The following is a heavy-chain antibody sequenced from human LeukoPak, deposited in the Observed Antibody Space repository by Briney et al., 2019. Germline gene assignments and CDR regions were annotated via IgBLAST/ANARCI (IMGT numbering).Heavy chain of an antibody. CDR1: GFTFSSYT. V-gene: IGHV3-23*01. J-gene: IGHJ4*02. Sequence: GGSLRLSCAASGFTFSSYTMSWVRQAPGKGLEWVSGISGSGDSTYYADSVKGRFTISRDNSKNTLYLQMNSLRAEDTAVYYCAKVAISIAASDIFDYWGQGTLVTVSS. CDR3: AKVAISIAASDIFDY. D-gene: IGHD6-6*01. CDR2: ISGSGDST.